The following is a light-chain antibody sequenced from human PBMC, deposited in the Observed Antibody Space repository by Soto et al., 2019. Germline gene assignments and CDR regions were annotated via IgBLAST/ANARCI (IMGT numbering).Light chain of an antibody. V-gene: IGKV3-20*01. CDR2: GTS. J-gene: IGKJ2*01. Sequence: IVLTQSPGTLPLSPGERATLSCRASQSVSNNFLACYQYKPGQAPRLVIYGTSSRCTGIPDRFSGSGSGTAFTLTIRRLEPADSAVYYCPQYGSSPYTFGQGTPLEIK. CDR1: QSVSNNF. CDR3: PQYGSSPYT.